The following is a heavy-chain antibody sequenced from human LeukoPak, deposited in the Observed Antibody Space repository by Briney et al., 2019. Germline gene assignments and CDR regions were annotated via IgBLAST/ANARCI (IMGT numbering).Heavy chain of an antibody. J-gene: IGHJ4*02. CDR3: ARGYYGSGSSFDY. V-gene: IGHV1-69*05. CDR2: IIPIFGTA. D-gene: IGHD3-10*01. Sequence: GASVKVSCKASGGTFSSYAISWVRQAPGQGFEWMGGIIPIFGTANYAQKFQGRVTITTDESTSTAYMELSSLRSEDTAVYYCARGYYGSGSSFDYWGQGTLVTVSS. CDR1: GGTFSSYA.